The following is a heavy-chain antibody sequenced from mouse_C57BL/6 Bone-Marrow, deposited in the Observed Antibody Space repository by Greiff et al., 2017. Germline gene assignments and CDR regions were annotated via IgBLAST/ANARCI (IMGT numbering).Heavy chain of an antibody. CDR2: IHPNRGST. V-gene: IGHV1-64*01. CDR3: ARGYYVYYFDY. D-gene: IGHD2-3*01. J-gene: IGHJ2*01. CDR1: GYTFTSYW. Sequence: QVQLQQSGAELVKPGASVKLSCTASGYTFTSYWMHWVKQRPGQGLEWIGMIHPNRGSTNYNEKFKSKATLTVDKSSSTPYMQLSCLTSEVSAFEYCARGYYVYYFDYWGQGTTLTVSS.